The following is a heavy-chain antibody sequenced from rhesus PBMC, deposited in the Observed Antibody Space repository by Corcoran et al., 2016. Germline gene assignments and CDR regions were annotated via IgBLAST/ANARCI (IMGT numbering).Heavy chain of an antibody. CDR3: AREYNWNYPFDY. D-gene: IGHD1-26*01. Sequence: EVQLVESGGGLVQPGGSLRLSCAASGFTFSSYGMHWVRQAPGKGLEWVAVISYDGRKKYYADSVKDRFTISRDNSKNMLYLQMNNLKFEDTAVYYCAREYNWNYPFDYCGQGVLVTVSS. J-gene: IGHJ4*01. V-gene: IGHV3-54*02. CDR2: ISYDGRKK. CDR1: GFTFSSYG.